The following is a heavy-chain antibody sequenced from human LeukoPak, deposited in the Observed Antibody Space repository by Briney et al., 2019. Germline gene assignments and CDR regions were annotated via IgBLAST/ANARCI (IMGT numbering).Heavy chain of an antibody. CDR3: AKGQELDDGVFDS. CDR2: ICSNGDTA. J-gene: IGHJ4*02. V-gene: IGHV3-23*01. D-gene: IGHD1-1*01. CDR1: RFTFSSIA. Sequence: TLRLSCAASRFTFSSIAMTWVRHAPGKGLEWVSTICSNGDTAYNADSVKGLFIISRDNSKNTLYLQMNSLRVEDTVIYYCAKGQELDDGVFDSWGQGTLVTVSS.